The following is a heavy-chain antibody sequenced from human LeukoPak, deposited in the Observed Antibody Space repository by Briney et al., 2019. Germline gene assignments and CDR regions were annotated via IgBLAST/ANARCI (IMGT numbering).Heavy chain of an antibody. J-gene: IGHJ4*02. CDR1: GFTFSSYW. CDR2: INSDGSST. D-gene: IGHD4-17*01. CDR3: ATSYGDYGAPFDY. V-gene: IGHV3-74*01. Sequence: PGGSLRLSCAASGFTFSSYWMHWVRHAPGKGLVWVSRINSDGSSTSYADSVKGRFTISRDNSKNTLYLQMNSLRAEDTAVYYCATSYGDYGAPFDYWGQGTLVTVSS.